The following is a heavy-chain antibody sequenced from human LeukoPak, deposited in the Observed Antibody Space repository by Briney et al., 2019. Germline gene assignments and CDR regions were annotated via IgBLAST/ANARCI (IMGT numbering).Heavy chain of an antibody. J-gene: IGHJ4*02. D-gene: IGHD2-2*02. CDR2: IYTSGST. Sequence: SETLSLTCTVSGGSISSYYWSWIRQPAGKGLEWVGRIYTSGSTNYNPSLKSRVTMSVDTSKNQFSLKLSSVTAADTAVYYCASSYCSSTSCYRASFDYWGQGTLVTVSS. CDR1: GGSISSYY. V-gene: IGHV4-4*07. CDR3: ASSYCSSTSCYRASFDY.